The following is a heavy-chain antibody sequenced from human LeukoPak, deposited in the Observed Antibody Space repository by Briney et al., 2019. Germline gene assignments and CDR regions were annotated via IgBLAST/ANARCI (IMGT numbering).Heavy chain of an antibody. Sequence: PSETLSLTCTVSGYSISSGYYWGWIRQPPGRGLEWIGSIYHSGSTYYNPSLKSRVTISVDTSKNQFSLKLSSVTAADTAVYYCARGTGQWLVGRRNWFDPWGQGTLVTVSS. CDR2: IYHSGST. CDR1: GYSISSGYY. J-gene: IGHJ5*02. CDR3: ARGTGQWLVGRRNWFDP. D-gene: IGHD6-19*01. V-gene: IGHV4-38-2*02.